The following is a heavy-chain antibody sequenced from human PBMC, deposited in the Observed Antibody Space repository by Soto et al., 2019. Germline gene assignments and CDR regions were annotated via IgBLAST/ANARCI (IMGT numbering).Heavy chain of an antibody. CDR2: IIPIFGTA. D-gene: IGHD1-26*01. J-gene: IGHJ6*02. V-gene: IGHV1-69*13. CDR3: AREGIVGATPTDYYYYGMDV. CDR1: GGTFSSYA. Sequence: ASVKVSCKASGGTFSSYAISWVRQAPGQGLEWMGGIIPIFGTANYAQKFQGRVTITADESTSTTYMELSSLRSEDTAVYYCAREGIVGATPTDYYYYGMDVWGQGTTVTVSS.